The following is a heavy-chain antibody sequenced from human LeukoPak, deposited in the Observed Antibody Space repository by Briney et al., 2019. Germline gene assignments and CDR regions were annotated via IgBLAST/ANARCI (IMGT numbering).Heavy chain of an antibody. CDR2: ISGSGGST. D-gene: IGHD3-16*01. J-gene: IGHJ4*02. V-gene: IGHV3-23*01. CDR3: ARTMRFGGYFDY. Sequence: GGSLRLSCAASGFTFRSYAMSWVREAPGKGLEWVSAISGSGGSTYYADSVMGRFTISRDNSKNTLYLQMNSLRAEDTAVYYCARTMRFGGYFDYWGQGTLVTVSS. CDR1: GFTFRSYA.